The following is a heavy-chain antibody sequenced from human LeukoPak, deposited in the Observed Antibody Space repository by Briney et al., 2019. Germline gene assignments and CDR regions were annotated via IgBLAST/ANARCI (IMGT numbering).Heavy chain of an antibody. D-gene: IGHD1-20*01. V-gene: IGHV4-39*01. CDR2: IYYSGST. J-gene: IGHJ4*02. CDR1: GGSISSSNYY. CDR3: ARGGYNWNPFDY. Sequence: PSETLSLTCTVSGGSISSSNYYWGWIRQPPGKGLEGIGSIYYSGSTYYNPSLMSRVTISVDTSKNQFSLKLSSVTAADTAVYYCARGGYNWNPFDYWGQGTLVTVSS.